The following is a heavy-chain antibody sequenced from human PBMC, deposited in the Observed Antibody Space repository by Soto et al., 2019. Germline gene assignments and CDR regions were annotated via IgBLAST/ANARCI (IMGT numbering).Heavy chain of an antibody. J-gene: IGHJ6*02. V-gene: IGHV3-30*18. CDR3: AKDVSVIVPIEKLNLFYYYGMDV. Sequence: PGGSLRLSCEASAFTFSRFAMHWVRQAPGKGLEWVALISFDGRKIFYTHSVKDRFTISRDNSKNTLFLQMNNLRAEDTAVYYCAKDVSVIVPIEKLNLFYYYGMDVWGPGTTVTVSS. CDR2: ISFDGRKI. D-gene: IGHD2-2*01. CDR1: AFTFSRFA.